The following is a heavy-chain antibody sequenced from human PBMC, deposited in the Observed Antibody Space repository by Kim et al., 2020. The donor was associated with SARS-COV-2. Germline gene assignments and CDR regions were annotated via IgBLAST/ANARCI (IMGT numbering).Heavy chain of an antibody. Sequence: ASVKVSCKASGYTFTSYDINWVRQATGQGLEWMGWMNPNSGNTGYAQKFQGRVTMTRNTSISTAYMELSSLRSEDTAVYYWARGLSLFGVAPPLCWFDPWGQGTLVTVSS. CDR2: MNPNSGNT. V-gene: IGHV1-8*01. CDR3: ARGLSLFGVAPPLCWFDP. CDR1: GYTFTSYD. J-gene: IGHJ5*02. D-gene: IGHD3-3*01.